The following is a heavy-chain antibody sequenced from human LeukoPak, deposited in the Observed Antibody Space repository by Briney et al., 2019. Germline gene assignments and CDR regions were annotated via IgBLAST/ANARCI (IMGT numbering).Heavy chain of an antibody. CDR3: ARDLSDYYDSSGYSDY. J-gene: IGHJ4*02. CDR2: IYSGGST. CDR1: GFTVSSNY. Sequence: GGSLRLSCAASGFTVSSNYMSWVRQAPGKGLERVSVIYSGGSTYYADSVKGRFTISRDNSKNTLYLQMNSLRAEDTAVYYCARDLSDYYDSSGYSDYWGQGTLVTVSS. V-gene: IGHV3-53*01. D-gene: IGHD3-22*01.